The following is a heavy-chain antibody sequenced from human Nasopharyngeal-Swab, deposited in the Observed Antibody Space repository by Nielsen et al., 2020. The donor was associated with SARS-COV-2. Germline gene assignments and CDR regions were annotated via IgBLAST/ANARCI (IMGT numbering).Heavy chain of an antibody. CDR3: ARASSGYDEWYFDL. V-gene: IGHV3-33*01. D-gene: IGHD5-12*01. J-gene: IGHJ2*01. CDR1: GFTFSISG. CDR2: ICYDGSNK. Sequence: GESLKISCAASGFTFSISGMHLVRHAPGKGLEWVAVICYDGSNKYYADSVKGRFTISRDNSKNTLYLQMNSLRAEDTAVYYCARASSGYDEWYFDLWGRGTLVTVSS.